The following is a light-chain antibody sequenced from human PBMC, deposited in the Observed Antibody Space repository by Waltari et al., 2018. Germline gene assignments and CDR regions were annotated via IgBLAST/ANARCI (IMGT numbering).Light chain of an antibody. CDR3: QKYYRRRT. Sequence: DIVMTQSPDSLAVSLGERATINYKSSQSILYNSNDKNYLAWYQQKPGQPPRLLIYWASTRESGVPDRFSGSGSGTDFTLTISSLQAEDVAVYYCQKYYRRRTFGQGTKVEIK. CDR2: WAS. CDR1: QSILYNSNDKNY. J-gene: IGKJ1*01. V-gene: IGKV4-1*01.